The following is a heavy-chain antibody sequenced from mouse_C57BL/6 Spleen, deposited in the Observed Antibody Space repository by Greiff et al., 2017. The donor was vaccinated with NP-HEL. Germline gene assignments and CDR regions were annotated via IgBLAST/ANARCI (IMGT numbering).Heavy chain of an antibody. V-gene: IGHV1-50*01. Sequence: VQLQQPGAELVKPGASVKLSCKASGYTFTSYWMQWVKQRPGQGLEWIGEIDPSDSYTNYNQKFKGKATLTVDTSSSTAYMQRSSLTSEDSAVYYCAPSSTVVGDWYFDVWGTGTTVTVSS. CDR2: IDPSDSYT. J-gene: IGHJ1*03. D-gene: IGHD1-1*01. CDR3: APSSTVVGDWYFDV. CDR1: GYTFTSYW.